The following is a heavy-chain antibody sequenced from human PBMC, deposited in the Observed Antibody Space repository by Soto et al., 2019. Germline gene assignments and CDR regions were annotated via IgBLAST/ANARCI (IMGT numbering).Heavy chain of an antibody. CDR3: PSLFYGSGNYYNHLHRSDY. V-gene: IGHV1-46*01. CDR2: FNPSGGST. Sequence: ASVKVPCKPSGYTFTGYYMHWGRQAPGQGLGWRGVFNPSGGSTSYPQKFPGRVTMTRNTPTSTAYMELTSLRSEDTAVYYCPSLFYGSGNYYNHLHRSDYWGQGTLVTVSS. CDR1: GYTFTGYY. J-gene: IGHJ4*02. D-gene: IGHD3-10*01.